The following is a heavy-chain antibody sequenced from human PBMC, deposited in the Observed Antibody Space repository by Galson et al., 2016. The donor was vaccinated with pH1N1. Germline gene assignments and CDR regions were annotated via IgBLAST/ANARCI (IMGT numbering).Heavy chain of an antibody. CDR2: IYLGGSLI. Sequence: QSGAEVKKPGESLKISCKGSGHKFTSSWIGWVRQMPGKGLEWMGIIYLGGSLIRYRPSFQGQVTISADKSVNIVYLEWGSLKASDTAMYYCARQNDYGDYRGDAFDIWGQGTMVTASS. CDR3: ARQNDYGDYRGDAFDI. V-gene: IGHV5-51*01. J-gene: IGHJ3*02. CDR1: GHKFTSSW. D-gene: IGHD4-17*01.